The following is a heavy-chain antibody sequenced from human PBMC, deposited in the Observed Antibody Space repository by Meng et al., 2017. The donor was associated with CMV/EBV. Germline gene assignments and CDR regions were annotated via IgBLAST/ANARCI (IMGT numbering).Heavy chain of an antibody. J-gene: IGHJ6*03. CDR2: IYYSGST. D-gene: IGHD3-10*01. V-gene: IGHV4-39*07. CDR1: GGSISSSSYY. Sequence: QLQLPASGPGLVKPSGTLSLTCTVSGGSISSSSYYWGWIRQPPGKGLEWIGSIYYSGSTYYNPSLKSRVTISVDTSKNQFSLKLSSVTAADTAVYYCATGDYYYYMDVWGKGTTVTVSS. CDR3: ATGDYYYYMDV.